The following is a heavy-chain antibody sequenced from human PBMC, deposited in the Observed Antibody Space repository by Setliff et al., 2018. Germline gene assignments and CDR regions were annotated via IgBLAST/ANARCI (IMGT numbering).Heavy chain of an antibody. CDR2: IYPGDSDT. D-gene: IGHD5-18*01. J-gene: IGHJ6*02. Sequence: PRESLKISCKGSGYSFTSYWIGWVRQMPGKGLEWMGIIYPGDSDTRYSPSFQGQVTISADKSISTAYLQWSSLKASDTAMYYCARVTPDYYYYYGMDVWGQGTTVTVSS. V-gene: IGHV5-51*01. CDR1: GYSFTSYW. CDR3: ARVTPDYYYYYGMDV.